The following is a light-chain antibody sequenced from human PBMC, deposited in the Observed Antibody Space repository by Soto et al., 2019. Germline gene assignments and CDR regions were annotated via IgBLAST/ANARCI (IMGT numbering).Light chain of an antibody. V-gene: IGKV3-15*01. CDR2: DAS. CDR3: QHYHGWPIP. J-gene: IGKJ5*01. CDR1: QNVGSRY. Sequence: IVLTQSPGTLSLSPGDIATLSCRPSQNVGSRYLAWYQHKPGQAPRLLFYDASTRATGIPARFSGSGSGTEFTLTISSLQSEDFAVYYCQHYHGWPIPLGQGTRLEIK.